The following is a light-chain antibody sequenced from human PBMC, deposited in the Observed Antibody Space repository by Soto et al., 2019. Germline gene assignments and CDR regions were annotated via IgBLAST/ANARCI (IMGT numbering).Light chain of an antibody. CDR1: NSDVGGYNF. J-gene: IGLJ1*01. V-gene: IGLV2-14*03. CDR2: DVS. Sequence: QSALTQPASVSGSPGQSITISCTGANSDVGGYNFVSWYQQHPGKAPKLIICDVSNRPSGVSNRFSGSKSGNTASLTISGLQAEDEADYYCSSYRSGSTLVFGTGTKVTVL. CDR3: SSYRSGSTLV.